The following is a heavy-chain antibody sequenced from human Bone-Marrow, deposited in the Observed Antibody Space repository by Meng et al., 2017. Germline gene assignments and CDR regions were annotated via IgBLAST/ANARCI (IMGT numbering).Heavy chain of an antibody. D-gene: IGHD3-10*01. Sequence: GGSLRLSCAASGFTFSSYAMHWVRQAPGKGLEWVAVISYDGSNKYYADSVKGRFTISRDNSKNTLYLQMNSLRAEDTAVYYCARGGTESLWFGELLLPTDAFDIWGQGTMVTVSS. V-gene: IGHV3-30*04. CDR2: ISYDGSNK. CDR1: GFTFSSYA. CDR3: ARGGTESLWFGELLLPTDAFDI. J-gene: IGHJ3*02.